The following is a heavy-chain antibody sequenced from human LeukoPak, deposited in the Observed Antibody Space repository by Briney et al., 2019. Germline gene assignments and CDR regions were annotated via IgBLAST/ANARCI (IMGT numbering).Heavy chain of an antibody. CDR1: GFTFSSYW. D-gene: IGHD2-8*01. V-gene: IGHV3-74*01. Sequence: TGGSLRLSCAASGFTFSSYWMHWVRQAPGKGLVWVSRINSDGSSTSYADSVKGRFTISRDNAKNTLYLQMNSLRAEDTAVYYCAMNTEYCTNGACSIDYWGQGTLVTVSS. CDR3: AMNTEYCTNGACSIDY. CDR2: INSDGSST. J-gene: IGHJ4*02.